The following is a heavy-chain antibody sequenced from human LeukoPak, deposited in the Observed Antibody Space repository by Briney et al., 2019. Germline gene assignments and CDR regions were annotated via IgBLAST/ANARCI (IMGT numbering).Heavy chain of an antibody. D-gene: IGHD5-24*01. Sequence: GGSLRLSCAVSGFKFSSYWMNWVRQVPGKGLMWVAHINTNGDSANYADSVKGRFTISRDNAKSTLSLQMNSLRAEDTAIYYCVRDNAYTFDYWGQGTLVTVSS. CDR3: VRDNAYTFDY. CDR1: GFKFSSYW. J-gene: IGHJ4*01. CDR2: INTNGDSA. V-gene: IGHV3-74*01.